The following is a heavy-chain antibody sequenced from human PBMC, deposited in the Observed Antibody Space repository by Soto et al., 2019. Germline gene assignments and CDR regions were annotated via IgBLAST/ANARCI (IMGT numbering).Heavy chain of an antibody. CDR3: ARYGDTSAFDI. V-gene: IGHV4-59*12. CDR2: IDYSGST. D-gene: IGHD7-27*01. Sequence: SETLSLTCTVSGASISGFYWSWIRKSAGKGLEWIGYIDYSGSTNYNPSLKSRVTMSIDRSKNQLSLHLSSVTAADTAVYYCARYGDTSAFDIWGQGTVVT. J-gene: IGHJ3*02. CDR1: GASISGFY.